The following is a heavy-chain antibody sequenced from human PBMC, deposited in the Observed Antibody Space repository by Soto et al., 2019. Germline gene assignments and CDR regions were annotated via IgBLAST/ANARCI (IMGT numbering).Heavy chain of an antibody. J-gene: IGHJ6*02. CDR1: GGSISSSSYY. CDR3: ARHRFVGPGSYYPGHLLHPTDDGMDV. V-gene: IGHV4-39*01. Sequence: QLQLQESGPGLVKPSETLSLTCTVSGGSISSSSYYWGWIRQPPGKGLEWIGSINYSGSTYYNPSLKSRVTISVDTSKNQFSLKLSSVTAADTAVYYCARHRFVGPGSYYPGHLLHPTDDGMDVWGQGTTVTVSS. CDR2: INYSGST. D-gene: IGHD3-10*01.